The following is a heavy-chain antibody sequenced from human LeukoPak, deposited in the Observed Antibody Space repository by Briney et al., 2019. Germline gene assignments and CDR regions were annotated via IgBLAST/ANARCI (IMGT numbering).Heavy chain of an antibody. V-gene: IGHV3-23*01. CDR1: GFTFSSYA. CDR2: ISDSGDYT. J-gene: IGHJ4*02. Sequence: SGGSLRLSCAASGFTFSSYARSWVRQAPGQGLEWVSVISDSGDYTSYADSVRGRFTISRDNSRNTLYLQMISLRPEDTAVYYCAKDTSIGKYCTNGVCSPFDYWGQGTLVTVSS. CDR3: AKDTSIGKYCTNGVCSPFDY. D-gene: IGHD2-8*01.